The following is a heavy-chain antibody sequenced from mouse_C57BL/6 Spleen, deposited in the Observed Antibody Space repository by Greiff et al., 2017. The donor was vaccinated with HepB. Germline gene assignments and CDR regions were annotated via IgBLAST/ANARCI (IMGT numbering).Heavy chain of an antibody. V-gene: IGHV1-72*01. CDR1: GYTFTSYW. D-gene: IGHD2-1*01. Sequence: QVQLQQPGAELVKPGASVKLSCKASGYTFTSYWMHWVKQRPGRGLEWIGRIDPNSGGTKYNEKFKRKATLTVDKPSSTAYMQLSSLTSEDPAVYYWARRGNYWDFDVWGTGTTVTVSS. CDR3: ARRGNYWDFDV. CDR2: IDPNSGGT. J-gene: IGHJ1*03.